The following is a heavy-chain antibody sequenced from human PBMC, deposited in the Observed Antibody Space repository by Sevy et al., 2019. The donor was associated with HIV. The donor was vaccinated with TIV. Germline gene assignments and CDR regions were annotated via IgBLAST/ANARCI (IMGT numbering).Heavy chain of an antibody. D-gene: IGHD2-2*01. CDR2: IRYDGSNK. J-gene: IGHJ6*03. CDR3: AKGTGNRYCSSTSCRPHYYYYMDV. V-gene: IGHV3-30*02. CDR1: GFTFSSYG. Sequence: GGSLRLSCAASGFTFSSYGMHWVRQAPGKGLEWVAFIRYDGSNKYYADSVKGRFTISRDNSKNTLYLQMNSLRAEDTAAYYCAKGTGNRYCSSTSCRPHYYYYMDVWGKGTTVTVSS.